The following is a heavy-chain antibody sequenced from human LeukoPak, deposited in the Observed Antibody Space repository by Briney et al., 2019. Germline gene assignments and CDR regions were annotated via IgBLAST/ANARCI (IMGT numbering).Heavy chain of an antibody. D-gene: IGHD7-27*01. CDR1: GGSISSHY. Sequence: SETLSLTCTVSGGSISSHYWSWIPQPPGKGLEWIGYIYYSGSTNYNPSLKSRVTISVDTSKNQFSLKLSSVTAADTAVYYCARADGWGFPHYWGQGTLVTVSS. CDR2: IYYSGST. V-gene: IGHV4-59*11. J-gene: IGHJ4*02. CDR3: ARADGWGFPHY.